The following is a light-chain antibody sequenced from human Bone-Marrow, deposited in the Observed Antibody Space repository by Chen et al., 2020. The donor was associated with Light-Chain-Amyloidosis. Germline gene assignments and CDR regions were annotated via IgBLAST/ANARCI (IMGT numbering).Light chain of an antibody. J-gene: IGLJ1*01. Sequence: QSALTQPPSASGTPGQSVTISCTGTSSDVGGYNYVSWYQHHPGKAPKLIIYEATQRPSGVPDRFSGSQSDNTASLTVSGLRSEDEADYYCAAWDGSLSGYVFGTGTKVIVL. CDR1: SSDVGGYNY. V-gene: IGLV2-8*01. CDR3: AAWDGSLSGYV. CDR2: EAT.